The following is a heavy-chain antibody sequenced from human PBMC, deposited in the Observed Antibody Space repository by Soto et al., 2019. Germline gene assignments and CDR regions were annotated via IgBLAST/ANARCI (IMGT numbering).Heavy chain of an antibody. Sequence: SETLSLTCTVSGGSISSYYWIWIRQPPVNGLEFIGYIYYIFSTNYNPSLKSRFTISLYTSKNHFSLKLSSMTAADTAVYYCARDPYGDYGGFDYWGQGTLVTVSS. J-gene: IGHJ4*02. CDR1: GGSISSYY. CDR3: ARDPYGDYGGFDY. CDR2: IYYIFST. V-gene: IGHV4-59*01. D-gene: IGHD4-17*01.